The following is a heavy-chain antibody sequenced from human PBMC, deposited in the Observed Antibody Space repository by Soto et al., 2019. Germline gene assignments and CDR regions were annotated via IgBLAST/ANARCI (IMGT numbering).Heavy chain of an antibody. CDR3: ARPAYSGSSSGGGFDI. J-gene: IGHJ3*02. CDR2: ISYSGSI. V-gene: IGHV4-59*08. CDR1: GGSISSYY. Sequence: PSETLSLTYTVSGGSISSYYWSWIRQPPGKGLEWIGCISYSGSINYNPSLKSRVTISVDTSKDQFSLNLSSVTAADTAVYYCARPAYSGSSSGGGFDIWGQGTMVTVSS. D-gene: IGHD1-26*01.